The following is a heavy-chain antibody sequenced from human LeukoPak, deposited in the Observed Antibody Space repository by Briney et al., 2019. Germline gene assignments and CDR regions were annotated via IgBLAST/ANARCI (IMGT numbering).Heavy chain of an antibody. CDR2: INPNSGGT. Sequence: GESLKISCKGSRYSFTSYWIGWVRQAPGQGLEWMGWINPNSGGTNYAQKFQGRVTMTRDTSISTAYMELSRLRSDDTAVYYCARDLVGPTNWFDPWGQGTLVTVSS. V-gene: IGHV1-2*02. J-gene: IGHJ5*02. CDR3: ARDLVGPTNWFDP. CDR1: RYSFTSYW. D-gene: IGHD2-2*01.